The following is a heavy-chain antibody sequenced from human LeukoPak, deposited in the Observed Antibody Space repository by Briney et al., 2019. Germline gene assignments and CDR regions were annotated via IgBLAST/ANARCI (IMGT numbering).Heavy chain of an antibody. CDR1: GFTFSRYW. CDR3: ATAGGDGSRMGFDP. D-gene: IGHD2-15*01. J-gene: IGHJ5*02. CDR2: ISADGSVT. V-gene: IGHV3-74*01. Sequence: PGGSLRLSCADSGFTFSRYWMHWVRQTPGKWLVWVSCISADGSVTRYADSVKGRFTISRDNTKSTLYLQMHSLRAEDTAVYYCATAGGDGSRMGFDPWGQGTLVTVSS.